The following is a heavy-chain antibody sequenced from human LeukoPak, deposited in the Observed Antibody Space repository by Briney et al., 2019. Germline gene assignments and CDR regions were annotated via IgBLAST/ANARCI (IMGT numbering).Heavy chain of an antibody. D-gene: IGHD4-23*01. CDR1: GGSISSYY. Sequence: SETLSLTCTVSGGSISSYYWSWIRQPPGKGLEWIGYIYYSGSTNYNPSLKSRVTISVDTSKNQFSLKLSSVTAADTAVYYCAREAYGGTSGMDVWGQGTTVPVSS. J-gene: IGHJ6*02. V-gene: IGHV4-59*01. CDR3: AREAYGGTSGMDV. CDR2: IYYSGST.